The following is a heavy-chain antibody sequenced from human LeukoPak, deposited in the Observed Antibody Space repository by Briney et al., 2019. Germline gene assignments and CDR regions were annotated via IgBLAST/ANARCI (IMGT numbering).Heavy chain of an antibody. CDR2: IKSKSDGGTT. CDR3: ARDLLLWFGELSGDSDY. D-gene: IGHD3-10*01. CDR1: GFTFSYAW. J-gene: IGHJ4*02. Sequence: PGGSLRLSCAASGFTFSYAWMTWVRQAPGKGLEWVGRIKSKSDGGTTDYAAPVKGRFTISRDDSKNTLYLQMNSLRAEDTAVYYCARDLLLWFGELSGDSDYWGQGTLVTVSS. V-gene: IGHV3-15*01.